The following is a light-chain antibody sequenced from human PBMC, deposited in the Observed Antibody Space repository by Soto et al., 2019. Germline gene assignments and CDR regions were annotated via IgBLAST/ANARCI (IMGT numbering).Light chain of an antibody. Sequence: DIVLTQSPGTLSLSPGERATLSCRASQSITSTYLAWYQQTPGQAPRLLIYGASNRATAIPDRFSGSGSGTDFTLTISRLEPEDSAVYYCQQYGSLRYTFGQGTKLEIK. CDR1: QSITSTY. CDR3: QQYGSLRYT. CDR2: GAS. V-gene: IGKV3-20*01. J-gene: IGKJ2*01.